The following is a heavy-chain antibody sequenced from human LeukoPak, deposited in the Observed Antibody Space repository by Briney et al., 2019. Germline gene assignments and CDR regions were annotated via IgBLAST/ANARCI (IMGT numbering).Heavy chain of an antibody. D-gene: IGHD3-9*01. CDR1: GYTFTGYY. V-gene: IGHV1-2*02. J-gene: IGHJ6*02. Sequence: ASVKVSCKASGYTFTGYYMHWVRQAPGQGLEWMGWINPNSGGTNYAQKFQGRVTMPRDTSIRTAYMELSRLRSDDTAVYYCARVPLRYFDWSPGEGSGMDVWGQGTTVTVSS. CDR3: ARVPLRYFDWSPGEGSGMDV. CDR2: INPNSGGT.